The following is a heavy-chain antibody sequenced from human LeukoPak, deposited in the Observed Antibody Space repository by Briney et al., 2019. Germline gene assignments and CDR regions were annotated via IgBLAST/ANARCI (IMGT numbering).Heavy chain of an antibody. V-gene: IGHV3-48*03. J-gene: IGHJ4*02. D-gene: IGHD3-10*01. CDR2: ISSSGSTI. CDR3: ARSYYGSGSYCDY. CDR1: GFTFSSYE. Sequence: GGSLRLSCAASGFTFSSYEMNWVRQAPGKGLEWVSYISSSGSTIYYADSVKGRFTISRDNAKNSLYLQMNSLRDEDTAVYYCARSYYGSGSYCDYWGQGTLVTVSS.